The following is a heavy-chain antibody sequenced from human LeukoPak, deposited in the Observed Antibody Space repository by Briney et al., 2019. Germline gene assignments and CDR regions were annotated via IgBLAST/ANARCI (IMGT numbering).Heavy chain of an antibody. CDR3: ARDLRDGYNHPATDDY. CDR1: GYTFTSYA. CDR2: INTNTGNP. V-gene: IGHV7-4-1*02. D-gene: IGHD5-24*01. Sequence: ASVTVSCKASGYTFTSYAMNWVRQAPGQGLEWMGWINTNTGNPTYAQGFTGRFVFSLDTSVSTAYLQISSLKAEDTAVYYCARDLRDGYNHPATDDYWGQGTLVTVSS. J-gene: IGHJ4*02.